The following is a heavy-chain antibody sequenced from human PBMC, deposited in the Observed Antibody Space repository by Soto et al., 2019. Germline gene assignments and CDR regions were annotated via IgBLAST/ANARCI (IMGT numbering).Heavy chain of an antibody. CDR3: ATFIPYSSGWYRFDY. D-gene: IGHD6-19*01. J-gene: IGHJ4*02. CDR2: FDPEDGEI. V-gene: IGHV1-24*01. Sequence: VASVEVSCKVSGYTLTELSMPWVRQAPGKGLEWMGGFDPEDGEIIYAQKFQGRVTITEDTSTDTAYMELSSLRSEDTAVYYCATFIPYSSGWYRFDYWGQGTLVTVSS. CDR1: GYTLTELS.